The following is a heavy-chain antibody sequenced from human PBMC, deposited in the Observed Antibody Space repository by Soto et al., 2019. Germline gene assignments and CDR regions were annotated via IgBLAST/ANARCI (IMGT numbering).Heavy chain of an antibody. J-gene: IGHJ4*02. Sequence: GGSLRLSCAASGFTFSSYWMHWVRQAPGKGLVWVSHINSDGSDTTYADSVKGRFTISRDNAKNMLYLQMNSLRAEDTAVYYCARDLRGYCSSTSCYAFHYFDYRGQRTPVTVSS. D-gene: IGHD2-2*01. CDR2: INSDGSDT. CDR1: GFTFSSYW. CDR3: ARDLRGYCSSTSCYAFHYFDY. V-gene: IGHV3-74*01.